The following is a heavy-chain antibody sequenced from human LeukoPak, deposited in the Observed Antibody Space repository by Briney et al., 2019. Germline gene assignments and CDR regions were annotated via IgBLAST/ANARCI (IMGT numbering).Heavy chain of an antibody. J-gene: IGHJ4*02. D-gene: IGHD5-24*01. V-gene: IGHV3-30-3*01. Sequence: GGSLRLSCAASGFTFSSYAMHWVRQAPGKGLEWVAVISYDGSNKYYADSVKGRFTISRDNSKNTLYLQMNSLRAEDTAVYYCAKVSRDGYTFDYWGQGTLVTVSS. CDR1: GFTFSSYA. CDR3: AKVSRDGYTFDY. CDR2: ISYDGSNK.